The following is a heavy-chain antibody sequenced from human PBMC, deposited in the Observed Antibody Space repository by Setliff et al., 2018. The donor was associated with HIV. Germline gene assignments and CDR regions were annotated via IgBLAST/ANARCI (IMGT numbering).Heavy chain of an antibody. CDR3: ATSVATFDSVDY. J-gene: IGHJ4*02. D-gene: IGHD1-26*01. CDR2: MNPNSGNT. CDR1: GYTFTRYD. Sequence: GASVKVSCKASGYTFTRYDINWVRRATGQGLEWMGWMNPNSGNTGYAQKFQGRVTMTRNTSISTAYMELSSLRSEDTAVYYCATSVATFDSVDYWGQGTLVTVSS. V-gene: IGHV1-8*01.